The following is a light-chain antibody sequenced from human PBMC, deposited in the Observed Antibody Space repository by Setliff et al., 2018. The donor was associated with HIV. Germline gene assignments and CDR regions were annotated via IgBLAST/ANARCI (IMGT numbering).Light chain of an antibody. V-gene: IGLV6-57*01. CDR2: EDN. CDR3: QSYDSSNHEV. J-gene: IGLJ3*02. Sequence: NFMLTQPHSVSESPGKTVTISCTRSSGSIASNYVQWYQRRPGSSPTTVIYEDNQRPSGVPDRFSGSIDSSSNSASLTISGLKTEDEADYYCQSYDSSNHEVFGGGTKVTVL. CDR1: SGSIASNY.